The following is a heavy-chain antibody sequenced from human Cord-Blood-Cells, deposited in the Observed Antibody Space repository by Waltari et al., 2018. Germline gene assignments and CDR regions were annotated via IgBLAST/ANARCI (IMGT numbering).Heavy chain of an antibody. CDR2: IYYSGST. Sequence: QLQLQESGPGLVKPSETLSLTCTVSGGSISSSSSYWGWIRQPPGKGLGWMGGIYYSGSTSYTPALKIRVTISVDTSKNQFSLKLSSVTAADTAVYYCARQVWYGSGSYYNWFDPWGQGTLVTVSS. CDR3: ARQVWYGSGSYYNWFDP. D-gene: IGHD3-10*01. CDR1: GGSISSSSSY. V-gene: IGHV4-39*01. J-gene: IGHJ5*02.